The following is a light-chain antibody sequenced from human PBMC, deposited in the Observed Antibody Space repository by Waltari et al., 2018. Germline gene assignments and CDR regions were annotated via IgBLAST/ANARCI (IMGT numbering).Light chain of an antibody. V-gene: IGLV2-14*03. CDR2: DVN. CDR1: SSDVGGYKY. CDR3: SSYTSSTIPV. Sequence: QSALTQPAPVSGSPGQSITISCTGPSSDVGGYKYDSWYQQHPDKAPKLMLYDVNNRPSGVSNRFSGSKSGNTASLTISSLQAEDEADYYCSSYTSSTIPVFGTGTKVTVL. J-gene: IGLJ1*01.